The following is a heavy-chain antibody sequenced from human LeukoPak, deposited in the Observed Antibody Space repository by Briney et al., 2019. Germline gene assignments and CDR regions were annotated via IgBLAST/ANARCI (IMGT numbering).Heavy chain of an antibody. V-gene: IGHV3-23*01. D-gene: IGHD5-18*01. J-gene: IGHJ6*02. CDR3: ARPHPGIQLWFGGMDV. CDR1: GFTFSSYA. CDR2: ITGNGVST. Sequence: GGSLRLSCAASGFTFSSYAMSWVRQAPGKGLEWVSVITGNGVSTFYADSVKGRFTISRDNSKNTLYLQMNSLRAEDTAVYYCARPHPGIQLWFGGMDVWGQGTTVTVSS.